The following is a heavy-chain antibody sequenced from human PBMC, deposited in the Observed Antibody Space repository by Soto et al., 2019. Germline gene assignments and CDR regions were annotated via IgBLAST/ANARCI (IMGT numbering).Heavy chain of an antibody. V-gene: IGHV4-39*01. Sequence: QLQLQESGPGLVKPSETLSLTCNVSGESMSNTAYYWGLIRQTPGKGLAWIGSIFYTGSAYYNSALKPRVTISVDTTKSQFSLNLLSVAAADTAIYYCARLKSTYSGSYYGGGFFDYWGQGSLVTVS. CDR1: GESMSNTAYY. CDR3: ARLKSTYSGSYYGGGFFDY. CDR2: IFYTGSA. D-gene: IGHD1-26*01. J-gene: IGHJ4*02.